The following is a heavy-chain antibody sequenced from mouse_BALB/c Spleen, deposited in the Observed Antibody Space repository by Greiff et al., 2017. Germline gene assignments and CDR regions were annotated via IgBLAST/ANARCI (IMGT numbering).Heavy chain of an antibody. CDR3: ARKRRNDYDGFAY. Sequence: VQLVESGPGLVQPSQSLSITCTVSGFSLTSYGVHWVRQSPGKGLEWLGVIWSGGSTDYNAAFISRLSISKDNSKSQVFFKMNSLQANDTAIYYCARKRRNDYDGFAYWGQGTLVTVSA. D-gene: IGHD2-4*01. CDR1: GFSLTSYG. J-gene: IGHJ3*01. CDR2: IWSGGST. V-gene: IGHV2-2*02.